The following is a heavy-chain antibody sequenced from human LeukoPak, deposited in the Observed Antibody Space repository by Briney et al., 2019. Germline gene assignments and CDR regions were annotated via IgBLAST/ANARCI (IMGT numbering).Heavy chain of an antibody. CDR2: IYTSGST. V-gene: IGHV4-61*02. CDR1: GGSISSGSYY. J-gene: IGHJ4*02. Sequence: PSQTLSLTCTVSGGSISSGSYYWSWIRQPAGKGLEWIGRIYTSGSTNYNPSLKSRVTISVDTSKNQFSLKLSSVTAADTAVYYCARHPSIAAAGSDPESEDFDYWGQGTLVTVSS. CDR3: ARHPSIAAAGSDPESEDFDY. D-gene: IGHD6-13*01.